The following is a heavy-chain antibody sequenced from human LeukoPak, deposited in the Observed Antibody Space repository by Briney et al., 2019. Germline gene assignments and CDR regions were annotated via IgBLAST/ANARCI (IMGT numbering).Heavy chain of an antibody. D-gene: IGHD3-3*01. CDR3: ARGRLNYDFWSGYYTHYFDY. Sequence: SETLSLTCAVYSGSFSGYYWSWIRQPPGKGLEWIGEINHSGSTNYNPSLKSRVTISVDTSKNQFSLKLSSVTAADTAVYYCARGRLNYDFWSGYYTHYFDYWGQGTLVTVSS. CDR1: SGSFSGYY. J-gene: IGHJ4*02. CDR2: INHSGST. V-gene: IGHV4-34*01.